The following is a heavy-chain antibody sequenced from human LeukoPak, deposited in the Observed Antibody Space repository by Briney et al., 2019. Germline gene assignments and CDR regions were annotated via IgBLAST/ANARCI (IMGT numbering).Heavy chain of an antibody. CDR3: VRGYSFGPYGMDV. CDR1: GFSLSSHS. V-gene: IGHV3-64D*09. CDR2: IGDSGGST. Sequence: GGSLRLSCAASGFSLSSHSMNWVRQDPGKGLEYVSAIGDSGGSTYYADSVKGRFTISRDNSKNTLYLQMSSLRAEDTAVYFCVRGYSFGPYGMDVWGQGTTVTVSS. D-gene: IGHD2-15*01. J-gene: IGHJ6*02.